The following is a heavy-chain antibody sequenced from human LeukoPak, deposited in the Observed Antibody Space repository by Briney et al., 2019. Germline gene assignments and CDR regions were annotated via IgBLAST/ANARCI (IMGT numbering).Heavy chain of an antibody. CDR1: GGSISSGSYY. Sequence: PSETLSLTCTVSGGSISSGSYYWSWIRQPAGKGLEWIGRIYTSGSTNYNPSLKSRATISVDTSKNQFSLNLSSVTAADTAVYYCARASYYDILTGSVFDPWGQGTLVTVSS. CDR3: ARASYYDILTGSVFDP. V-gene: IGHV4-61*02. J-gene: IGHJ5*02. D-gene: IGHD3-9*01. CDR2: IYTSGST.